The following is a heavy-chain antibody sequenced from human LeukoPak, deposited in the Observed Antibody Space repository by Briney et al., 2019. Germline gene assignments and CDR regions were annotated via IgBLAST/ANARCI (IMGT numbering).Heavy chain of an antibody. CDR3: ARGCGYSYGHESYFDY. J-gene: IGHJ4*02. CDR2: ISYDGSNK. CDR1: GFTFSSYA. D-gene: IGHD5-18*01. Sequence: GGSLRLSCAASGFTFSSYAMHWVRQAPGKGLEWVAVISYDGSNKYYADSVKGRFTISRDNSKNTLYLQMNSLRAEDTAVYYCARGCGYSYGHESYFDYWGQGTLVTVSS. V-gene: IGHV3-30-3*01.